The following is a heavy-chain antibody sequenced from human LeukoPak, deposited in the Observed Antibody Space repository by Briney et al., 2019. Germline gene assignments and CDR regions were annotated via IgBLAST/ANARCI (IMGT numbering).Heavy chain of an antibody. CDR1: GYTFTSYY. V-gene: IGHV1-46*01. J-gene: IGHJ5*02. D-gene: IGHD6-13*01. Sequence: ASVKVSCKASGYTFTSYYMHWVRQAPGQGLEWMGIINPSGGSTSYAQKFQGRVTMTRDTSTSTVYMELSSLRSEDMAVYYCARDGYSSSWFFGFDPWGQGTLVTVSS. CDR3: ARDGYSSSWFFGFDP. CDR2: INPSGGST.